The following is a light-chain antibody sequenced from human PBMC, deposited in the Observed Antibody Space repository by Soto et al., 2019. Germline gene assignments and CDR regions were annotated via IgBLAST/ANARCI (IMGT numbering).Light chain of an antibody. Sequence: QTVVTQPPSVSGAPGQRVTISCTGSSSNIGANYDVHWYQHLPGTAPKLLIYGNNNRPSGVPDRFSGSKSGASASLAITGLQAEDESDYYCQSYDDSLSAAVFGGGTQLTVL. CDR2: GNN. CDR1: SSNIGANYD. CDR3: QSYDDSLSAAV. J-gene: IGLJ7*01. V-gene: IGLV1-40*03.